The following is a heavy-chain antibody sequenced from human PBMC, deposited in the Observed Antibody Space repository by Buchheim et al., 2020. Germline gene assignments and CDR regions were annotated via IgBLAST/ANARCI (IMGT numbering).Heavy chain of an antibody. Sequence: EVQLVESGGGLVKAGGSLRLSCVASGFSFSSYDMNWVRQAPGKGLEWVSSISSSSSYTYDAVSVKGRFTISRDNATTSLYLQMNSLRAEDTAVYYCARANFLDYWGQGTL. CDR3: ARANFLDY. D-gene: IGHD5-24*01. CDR2: ISSSSSYT. V-gene: IGHV3-21*01. CDR1: GFSFSSYD. J-gene: IGHJ4*02.